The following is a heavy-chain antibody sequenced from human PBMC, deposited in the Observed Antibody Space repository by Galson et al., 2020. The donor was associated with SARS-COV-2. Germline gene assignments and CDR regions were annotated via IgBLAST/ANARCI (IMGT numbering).Heavy chain of an antibody. Sequence: TGGSLRLSCAASGFTFSTYGMDWVRQAPGKGLERVAVIWYDGSNKYYADSVKGRFTISRDNSKNTLYRQMNSLRAEDTAVYYCARGSSSHAFDIWGQGTRVTVSS. V-gene: IGHV3-33*08. CDR2: IWYDGSNK. J-gene: IGHJ3*02. CDR3: ARGSSSHAFDI. D-gene: IGHD3-10*01. CDR1: GFTFSTYG.